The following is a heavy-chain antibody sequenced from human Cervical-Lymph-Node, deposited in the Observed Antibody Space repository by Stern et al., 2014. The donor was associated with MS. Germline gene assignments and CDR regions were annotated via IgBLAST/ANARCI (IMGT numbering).Heavy chain of an antibody. J-gene: IGHJ4*02. CDR1: GGSLRSYY. Sequence: QLQLQESGPGLVKPSETLSLTCTVSGGSLRSYYWNWIRQAPGKGLEWLWVFYSTGSVNYNPSLSSRVAMSVDTSKNQFSLTVSSVTAADTAVYYCAREGEYCSGSRCYPFLDYWGQGTLVTVSS. CDR2: FYSTGSV. D-gene: IGHD2-15*01. CDR3: AREGEYCSGSRCYPFLDY. V-gene: IGHV4-59*01.